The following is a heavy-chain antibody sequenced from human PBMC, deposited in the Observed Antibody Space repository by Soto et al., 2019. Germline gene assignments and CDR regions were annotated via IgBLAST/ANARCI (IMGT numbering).Heavy chain of an antibody. V-gene: IGHV1-18*01. CDR1: GYTFPSYG. Sequence: ASVKVSCKASGYTFPSYGISWVRQAPGQGLEWMGWISAYNGNTDYAQKLQGRVTMTTDTSTSTAYMELRSLRSDDTAVYYCARDGRPYCSGGSCLDAFDIWGQGTMVTVSS. D-gene: IGHD2-15*01. CDR2: ISAYNGNT. J-gene: IGHJ3*02. CDR3: ARDGRPYCSGGSCLDAFDI.